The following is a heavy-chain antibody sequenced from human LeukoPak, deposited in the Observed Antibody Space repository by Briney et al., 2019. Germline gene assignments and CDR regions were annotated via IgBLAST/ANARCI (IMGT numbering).Heavy chain of an antibody. V-gene: IGHV3-21*01. CDR1: GFTFSSYS. J-gene: IGHJ4*02. CDR2: ISSSSSYI. CDR3: ARDLPWFGELLSSDY. Sequence: GGSLRLSCAASGFTFSSYSMNWVRQAPGKGLEWVSSISSSSSYIYYADSVKGRFTISRDNAKNSLYLQMNSLRAEDTAVYYCARDLPWFGELLSSDYWGQGTLVTVSS. D-gene: IGHD3-10*01.